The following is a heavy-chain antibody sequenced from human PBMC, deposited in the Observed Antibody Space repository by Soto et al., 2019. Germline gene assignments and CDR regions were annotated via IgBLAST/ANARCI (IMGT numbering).Heavy chain of an antibody. Sequence: QVQLVESGGGVVQPGRSLRLSCAASGFTFSSYAMHWVRQAPGKGLEWVAVISYDGSNKYYADSVKGRFTISRDNSKNPLYLQMNSLRAEDTAVYYCARDAGYSGYEPYFDYWGQGTLVTVSS. CDR2: ISYDGSNK. D-gene: IGHD5-12*01. V-gene: IGHV3-30-3*01. CDR1: GFTFSSYA. CDR3: ARDAGYSGYEPYFDY. J-gene: IGHJ4*02.